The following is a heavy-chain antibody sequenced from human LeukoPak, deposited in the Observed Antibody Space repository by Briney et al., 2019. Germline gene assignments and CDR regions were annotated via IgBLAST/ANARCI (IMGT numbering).Heavy chain of an antibody. Sequence: GGSLRLSCAASGFTFNNYAMSWVRQAPGKGLEWVSGISGSGGNTYYADSVRGRFTISRDSSKNTLFLQMNSLRVEDTAVYYCAKVRYDSSGFQSPYFDHWGQGTLVTVSS. V-gene: IGHV3-23*01. D-gene: IGHD3-22*01. J-gene: IGHJ4*02. CDR2: ISGSGGNT. CDR3: AKVRYDSSGFQSPYFDH. CDR1: GFTFNNYA.